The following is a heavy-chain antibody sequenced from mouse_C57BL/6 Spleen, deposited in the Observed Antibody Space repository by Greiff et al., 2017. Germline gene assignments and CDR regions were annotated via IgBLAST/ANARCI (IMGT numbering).Heavy chain of an antibody. J-gene: IGHJ3*01. Sequence: QVQLKQPGAELVKPGASVKLSCKASGYTFTSYWMHWVKQRPGRGLEWIGRIDPNSGGTKYNEKFKSKATLTVDKPSSTAYMQLSSLTSEDSAVYYCARSLYYGNPDAYWGQGTLVTVSA. V-gene: IGHV1-72*01. CDR2: IDPNSGGT. CDR3: ARSLYYGNPDAY. D-gene: IGHD2-1*01. CDR1: GYTFTSYW.